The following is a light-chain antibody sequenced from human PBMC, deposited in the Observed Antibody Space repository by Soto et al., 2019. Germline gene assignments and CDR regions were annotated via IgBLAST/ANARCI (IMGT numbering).Light chain of an antibody. CDR2: SND. CDR1: TSNIGTNT. Sequence: QSVLTQSPSASGTPGQRVSISCSGSTSNIGTNTVSWYQHVPGTAPKLLIYSNDQRPSAVPGRFSGSKSGTSASLAISGLLSEDEADYYCSSYAGRSSFPYVFGTGTKLTVL. J-gene: IGLJ1*01. V-gene: IGLV1-44*01. CDR3: SSYAGRSSFPYV.